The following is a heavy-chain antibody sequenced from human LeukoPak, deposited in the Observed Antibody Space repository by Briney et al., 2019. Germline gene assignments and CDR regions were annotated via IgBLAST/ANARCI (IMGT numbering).Heavy chain of an antibody. V-gene: IGHV3-9*01. CDR3: VKDIKPATDAFDI. CDR2: ISWNSGSI. J-gene: IGHJ3*02. Sequence: TGGSLRLSCAAAGFTFDDYAMHWVRQAPGKGLEGVSGISWNSGSIGYVDSVKGRFTISRDNAKNSLYLQMNSLRAEDTALYYCVKDIKPATDAFDIWGQGTMVTVSS. D-gene: IGHD2-15*01. CDR1: GFTFDDYA.